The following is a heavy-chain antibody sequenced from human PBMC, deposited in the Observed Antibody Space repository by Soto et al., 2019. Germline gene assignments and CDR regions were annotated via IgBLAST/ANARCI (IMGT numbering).Heavy chain of an antibody. Sequence: NPSESLALTCTVSGGCISSRSDYWGWIRQPPGKGLEWIGSIYYSGSTYYNPSLKSRVTISVDTSKNQFSLKLSSVTAADTAVYYCASHYGDYDAFDIWGQGTMVTVSS. CDR1: GGCISSRSDY. V-gene: IGHV4-39*07. J-gene: IGHJ3*02. CDR2: IYYSGST. CDR3: ASHYGDYDAFDI. D-gene: IGHD4-17*01.